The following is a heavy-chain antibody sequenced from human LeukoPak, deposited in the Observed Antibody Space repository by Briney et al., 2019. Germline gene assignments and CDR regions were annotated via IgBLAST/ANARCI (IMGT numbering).Heavy chain of an antibody. Sequence: ASVKVSCKASGYTFTSYDINWVRQAPGQGLEWMGWMNPNSGNTGYAQKFQGRVTMTRNTSISTAYMELSSLRSEDTAVYYCARGLGVRGVIITYYYYYMDVWGKGTTVTVSS. D-gene: IGHD3-10*01. V-gene: IGHV1-8*01. CDR3: ARGLGVRGVIITYYYYYMDV. CDR2: MNPNSGNT. J-gene: IGHJ6*03. CDR1: GYTFTSYD.